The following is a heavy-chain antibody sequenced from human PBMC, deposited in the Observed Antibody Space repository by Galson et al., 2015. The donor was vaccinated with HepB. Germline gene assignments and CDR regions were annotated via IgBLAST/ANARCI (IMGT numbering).Heavy chain of an antibody. CDR3: ARDGPQDYYDTTGYYYFDY. D-gene: IGHD3-22*01. V-gene: IGHV1-18*01. Sequence: SVKVSCKASGYSFSKFGISWVRQAPGQGLEWMGWIGGYNGNANYAQKLQGRVTMTTDTSTSTAYMELRSLRSDDTAVYHCARDGPQDYYDTTGYYYFDYWGQGTLVTVSS. CDR2: IGGYNGNA. CDR1: GYSFSKFG. J-gene: IGHJ4*02.